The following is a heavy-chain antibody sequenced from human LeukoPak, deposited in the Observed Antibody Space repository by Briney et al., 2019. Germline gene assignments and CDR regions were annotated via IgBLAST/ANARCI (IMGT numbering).Heavy chain of an antibody. CDR1: VFTFSSYS. Sequence: GGSLRLSCAPSVFTFSSYSMNWVRQAPGKGLEWVSSISSSSSYIYYADSVKGRFPISRDNAKNSLYLQMNSLRAEDTAVYYCAELGITMIGGVWGKGTTVTISS. V-gene: IGHV3-21*01. D-gene: IGHD3-10*02. J-gene: IGHJ6*04. CDR2: ISSSSSYI. CDR3: AELGITMIGGV.